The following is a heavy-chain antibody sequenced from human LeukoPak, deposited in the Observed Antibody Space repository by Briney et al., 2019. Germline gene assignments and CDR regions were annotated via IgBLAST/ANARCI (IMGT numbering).Heavy chain of an antibody. V-gene: IGHV3-15*07. J-gene: IGHJ4*02. Sequence: PGGSLRLSCAASGFTFSNAWMNWVRQAPGKGLEWVGRIKSKTDGGTTDYPAPVKGRFTISRDDSKNTLYLQMNSLKAEDTAVYYCTTRLGWLQLRKFDYWGQGTLVTVSS. CDR3: TTRLGWLQLRKFDY. D-gene: IGHD5-24*01. CDR1: GFTFSNAW. CDR2: IKSKTDGGTT.